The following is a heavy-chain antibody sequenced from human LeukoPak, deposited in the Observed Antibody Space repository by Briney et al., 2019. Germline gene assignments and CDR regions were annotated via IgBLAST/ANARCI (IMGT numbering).Heavy chain of an antibody. V-gene: IGHV3-48*01. D-gene: IGHD7-27*01. CDR3: VTDHNWGFDY. CDR2: ITSSGTSM. J-gene: IGHJ4*02. CDR1: GFTVSSNY. Sequence: GGSLRLSCAASGFTVSSNYMSWVRQAPGKGLGWVSHITSSGTSMWYPDSVKGRFTISRDNAKDSLFLQMNSPRVEDTAIYYCVTDHNWGFDYWGQGTLVTVSS.